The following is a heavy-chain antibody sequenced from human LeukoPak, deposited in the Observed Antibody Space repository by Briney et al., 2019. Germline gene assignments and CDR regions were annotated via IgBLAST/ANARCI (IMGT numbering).Heavy chain of an antibody. J-gene: IGHJ6*02. CDR3: AKFLGRITMSGVVPYGMDV. CDR2: IYSAGGT. CDR1: GFTVSSNY. V-gene: IGHV3-53*04. Sequence: GGSLRLSCAASGFTVSSNYMTWVRQAPGKGLEWVSLIYSAGGTYYTDSVKGRFTISRHSSKNTLYLQMNSLGGEDTAVYYCAKFLGRITMSGVVPYGMDVWGQGTTVTVSS. D-gene: IGHD3-3*01.